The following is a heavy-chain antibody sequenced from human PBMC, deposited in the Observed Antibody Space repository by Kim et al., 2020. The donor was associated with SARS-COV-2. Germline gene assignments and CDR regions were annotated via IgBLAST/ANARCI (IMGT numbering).Heavy chain of an antibody. CDR1: GGSISSSSYY. CDR3: ARHRVGYYYDSSGPDAFDI. CDR2: IYYSGST. Sequence: SETLSLTCTVSGGSISSSSYYWGWIRQPPGKGLEWIGSIYYSGSTYYNPSLKSRVTISVDTSKNQFSLKLSSVTAADTAVYYCARHRVGYYYDSSGPDAFDIWGQGTMVTVSS. J-gene: IGHJ3*02. D-gene: IGHD3-22*01. V-gene: IGHV4-39*01.